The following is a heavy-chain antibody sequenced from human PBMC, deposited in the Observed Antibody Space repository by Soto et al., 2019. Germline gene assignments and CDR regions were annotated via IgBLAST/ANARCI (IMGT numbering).Heavy chain of an antibody. Sequence: PGGSLRLSCVGSGFTFSTYSINWVRQAPGKGLEWVSAISGSGGSTYYADSVKGRFTISRDNSKNTLYLQMNSLRAEDTAVYYCAKDKLGTTWFDPWGQGTLVTVSS. V-gene: IGHV3-23*01. J-gene: IGHJ5*02. D-gene: IGHD1-7*01. CDR3: AKDKLGTTWFDP. CDR1: GFTFSTYS. CDR2: ISGSGGST.